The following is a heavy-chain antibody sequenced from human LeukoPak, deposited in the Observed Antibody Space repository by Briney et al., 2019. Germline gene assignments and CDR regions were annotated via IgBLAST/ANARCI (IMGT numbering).Heavy chain of an antibody. CDR3: ARESGITMIVVLIEDAFDF. CDR2: IYYSGST. V-gene: IGHV4-39*07. Sequence: PSETLSLTCTVSGGSISSSSYYWGWIRQPPGKGLEWIGSIYYSGSTYYNPSLKSRVTISVDTSKNQFSLKLSSVTAADTAVYYCARESGITMIVVLIEDAFDFWGQGTMVTVSS. D-gene: IGHD3-22*01. CDR1: GGSISSSSYY. J-gene: IGHJ3*01.